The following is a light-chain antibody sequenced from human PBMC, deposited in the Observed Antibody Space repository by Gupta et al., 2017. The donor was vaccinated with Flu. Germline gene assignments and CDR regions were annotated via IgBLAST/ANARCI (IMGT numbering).Light chain of an antibody. CDR1: NIDSKS. V-gene: IGLV3-21*02. CDR2: DDN. J-gene: IGLJ3*02. Sequence: SYVLTQPPSVSVAPGQTARITCGGTNIDSKSVHCYQQKPGHAPVLLVCDDNDRPLGTPERFSFSNSENTSTLTVTXVXDGEEAXYYCQVSESSSDNIWVFGGGTKLTVL. CDR3: QVSESSSDNIWV.